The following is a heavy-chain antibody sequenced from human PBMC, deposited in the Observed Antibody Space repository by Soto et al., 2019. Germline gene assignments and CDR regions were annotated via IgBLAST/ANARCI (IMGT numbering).Heavy chain of an antibody. CDR2: TYYRSKWYN. Sequence: SQTLSLTFAISVDSVSSNSAAWNWIRQSPSRGLEWLGRTYYRSKWYNDYAVSVKSRITINPDTSKNQFSLQLNSVTPEDTAVYYCARDLSSSWTNFGRNYYCYGMDVWGQGTTVTVSS. J-gene: IGHJ6*02. CDR1: VDSVSSNSAA. CDR3: ARDLSSSWTNFGRNYYCYGMDV. V-gene: IGHV6-1*01. D-gene: IGHD6-13*01.